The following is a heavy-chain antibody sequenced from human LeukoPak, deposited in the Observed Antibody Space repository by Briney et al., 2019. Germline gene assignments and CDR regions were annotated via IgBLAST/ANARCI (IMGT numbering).Heavy chain of an antibody. CDR3: AHSEDYYDSSALDY. Sequence: SGPTLVKXTQTLTLTCTFSGFSLSTSGVGVGWIRQPPGKALEWLAPIYWNDDKRYSPSLKSRLTITKDTSKNQVVLTMTNMDPVDTATYYCAHSEDYYDSSALDYWGQGTLVTVSS. J-gene: IGHJ4*02. CDR1: GFSLSTSGVG. D-gene: IGHD3-22*01. CDR2: IYWNDDK. V-gene: IGHV2-5*01.